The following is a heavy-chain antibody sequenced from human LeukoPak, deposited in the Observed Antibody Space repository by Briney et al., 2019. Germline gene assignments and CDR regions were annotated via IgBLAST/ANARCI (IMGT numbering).Heavy chain of an antibody. V-gene: IGHV4-61*02. CDR3: ARGENWSYAPLRSTIWFDP. D-gene: IGHD1-7*01. CDR1: GGSISSGSYY. J-gene: IGHJ5*02. Sequence: SQTLSLSCTVSGGSISSGSYYWSWTRQPAGKGLEWIGRIYTSGSTNYNPSLKSRVTISVDTSKNQFSLKLSSVTAADTAVYYCARGENWSYAPLRSTIWFDPWGQGTLVTVSS. CDR2: IYTSGST.